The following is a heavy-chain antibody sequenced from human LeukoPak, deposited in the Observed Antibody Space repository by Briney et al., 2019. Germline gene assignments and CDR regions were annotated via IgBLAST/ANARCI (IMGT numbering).Heavy chain of an antibody. D-gene: IGHD3-9*01. CDR3: ARVGRAYYDILTGYYSNYYYYYYGMDV. Sequence: PSETLSLTCAVYGGSFSGYYWSWIRQPPGKGLEWIGEINHSGSTNYNPSLKSRVTISVDTSKNQFSLKLSSVTAADTAVYYCARVGRAYYDILTGYYSNYYYYYYGMDVWGRGTTVTVSS. CDR2: INHSGST. V-gene: IGHV4-34*01. CDR1: GGSFSGYY. J-gene: IGHJ6*02.